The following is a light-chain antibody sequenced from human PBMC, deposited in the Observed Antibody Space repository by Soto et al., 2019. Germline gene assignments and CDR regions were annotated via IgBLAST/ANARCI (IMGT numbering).Light chain of an antibody. V-gene: IGKV1-39*01. CDR3: QNYNSAPWT. Sequence: DIQMTQSPSSLSASVEDRVIITCRASQSISNHLNWYQQKPGKAPKLLIFAASSLQSGVPSRFSGSRSGPDFTLTISSLQPEDVATYYCQNYNSAPWTFGQGTKVDIK. CDR1: QSISNH. CDR2: AAS. J-gene: IGKJ1*01.